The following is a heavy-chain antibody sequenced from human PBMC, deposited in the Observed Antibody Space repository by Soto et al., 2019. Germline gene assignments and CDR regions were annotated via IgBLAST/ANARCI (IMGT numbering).Heavy chain of an antibody. J-gene: IGHJ6*02. V-gene: IGHV3-33*01. CDR2: IWYDGSHK. CDR3: ARTSTDYDFWSGYPYYYYYGMDV. D-gene: IGHD3-3*01. CDR1: GFTFRSFG. Sequence: QVQLVESGGGVVQPGRSLRLSCAASGFTFRSFGMHWVRQAPGKGLEWVAVIWYDGSHKYYADSVKGRFTISRDNSKNTLYLQMNSLRAEDTAVYYCARTSTDYDFWSGYPYYYYYGMDVWGQGTTVPVSS.